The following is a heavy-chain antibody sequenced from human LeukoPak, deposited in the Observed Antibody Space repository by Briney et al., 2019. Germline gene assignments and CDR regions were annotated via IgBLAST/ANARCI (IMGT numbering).Heavy chain of an antibody. CDR1: GGSISSSNW. CDR3: AFTFGGVIAPSSGAAFDI. CDR2: IYHSGST. Sequence: SETLSLTCAVSGGSISSSNWWSWVRQPPGKGLEWIGEIYHSGSTNYNPSLKSQVTISVDKSKNQFSLKLSSVTAADTAVYYCAFTFGGVIAPSSGAAFDIWGQGTMVTVSS. J-gene: IGHJ3*02. D-gene: IGHD3-16*01. V-gene: IGHV4-4*02.